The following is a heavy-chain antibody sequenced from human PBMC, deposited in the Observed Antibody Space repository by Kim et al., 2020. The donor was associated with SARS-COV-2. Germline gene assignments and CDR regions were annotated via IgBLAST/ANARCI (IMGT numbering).Heavy chain of an antibody. Sequence: SETLSLTCTVSGDSISSGGYHWTWIRQHPGKGLEWIGHIFYSGSPDYNPSLKSRVTISVDRSKNQISLKLTSVTAADTAVDYCARGVWIEVWLQGWYF. CDR3: ARGVWIEVWLQGWYF. J-gene: IGHJ2*01. D-gene: IGHD5-18*01. CDR2: IFYSGSP. V-gene: IGHV4-31*03. CDR1: GDSISSGGYH.